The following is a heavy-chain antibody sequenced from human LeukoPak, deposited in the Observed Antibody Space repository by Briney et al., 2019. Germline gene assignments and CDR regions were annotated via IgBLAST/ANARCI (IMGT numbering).Heavy chain of an antibody. V-gene: IGHV3-48*01. J-gene: IGHJ6*03. D-gene: IGHD3-9*01. CDR1: GFTFNKAW. CDR3: ARRYYDILENSYYYYYYMDV. Sequence: GGSLRLSCTASGFTFNKAWMSWVRQAPGKGLEWVSYISSSSSTIYYADSVKGRFTISKDNAKNSLYLQMNSLRAEDTAVYYCARRYYDILENSYYYYYYMDVWGKGTTVTVSS. CDR2: ISSSSSTI.